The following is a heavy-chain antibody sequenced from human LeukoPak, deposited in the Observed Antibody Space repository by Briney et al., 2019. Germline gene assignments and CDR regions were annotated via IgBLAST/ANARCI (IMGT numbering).Heavy chain of an antibody. CDR3: TTALTYYDILTDYYYYGTDV. D-gene: IGHD3-9*01. V-gene: IGHV3-15*01. CDR2: IKSKTDGGTT. J-gene: IGHJ6*02. CDR1: GFTFSNAW. Sequence: GGSLRLSCAASGFTFSNAWMSWVRQAPGKGLEWVGRIKSKTDGGTTGYAAPVKGRFTISRDDSKNTLYLQMNSLKTEDTAVYYCTTALTYYDILTDYYYYGTDVWGQGTTVTVSS.